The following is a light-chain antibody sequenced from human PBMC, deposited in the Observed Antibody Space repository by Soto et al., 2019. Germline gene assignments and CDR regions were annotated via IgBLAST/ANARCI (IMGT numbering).Light chain of an antibody. J-gene: IGLJ3*02. CDR1: RSDMGAYNH. CDR3: SSYTTSDTWV. Sequence: QSVLTQPASVSGSPEQSITISCTGTRSDMGAYNHVSWYQQYPGKAPTLRIYEVTNRPSGVSSRFSGSKSGNTASLTISGLQAEDEGDYYRSSYTTSDTWVFGGGTKVTVL. CDR2: EVT. V-gene: IGLV2-14*01.